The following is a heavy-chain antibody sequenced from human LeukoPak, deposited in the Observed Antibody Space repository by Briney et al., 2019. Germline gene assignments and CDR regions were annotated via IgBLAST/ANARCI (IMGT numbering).Heavy chain of an antibody. J-gene: IGHJ2*01. CDR1: GFTFSSYA. CDR2: ISSNGGST. D-gene: IGHD3-22*01. Sequence: GGSLRLSCAASGFTFSSYAMHWVRQAPGKGLEYVSAISSNGGSTYYANSVKGRFTISRDNSKNTLYLQMGSLRAGDMAVYYCARKNLAYYYDSSGYFGWYFDLWGRGTLVTVSS. V-gene: IGHV3-64*01. CDR3: ARKNLAYYYDSSGYFGWYFDL.